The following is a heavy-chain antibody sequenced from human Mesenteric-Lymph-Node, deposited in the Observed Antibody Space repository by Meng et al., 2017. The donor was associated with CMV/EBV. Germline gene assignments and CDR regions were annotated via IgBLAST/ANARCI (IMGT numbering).Heavy chain of an antibody. D-gene: IGHD3-3*01. J-gene: IGHJ4*02. CDR2: ITSSSNYI. CDR3: ARERRGYYMEC. V-gene: IGHV3-21*01. Sequence: GESLKISCAASGFAFGTYTMNWVRQAPGKGLEWVSSITSSSNYISYADSVRGRFTVSRDNAKNSLFLQMNSLRAEDTAVYYCARERRGYYMECWGQGTLVTVSS. CDR1: GFAFGTYT.